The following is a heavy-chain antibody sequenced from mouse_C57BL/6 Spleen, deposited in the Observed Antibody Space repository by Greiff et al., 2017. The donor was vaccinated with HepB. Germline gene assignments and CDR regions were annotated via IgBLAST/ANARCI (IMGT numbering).Heavy chain of an antibody. CDR2: INPSSGYT. Sequence: VQLQQSGAELARPGASVKMSCKASGYTFTSYTMHWVKQRPGQGLEWIGYINPSSGYTKYNQKFKDKATLTADKSSSTAYMQLSSLTSEDSAVYYCAREAGNYVGAMDYWGQGTSVTVSS. CDR3: AREAGNYVGAMDY. V-gene: IGHV1-4*01. CDR1: GYTFTSYT. D-gene: IGHD2-1*01. J-gene: IGHJ4*01.